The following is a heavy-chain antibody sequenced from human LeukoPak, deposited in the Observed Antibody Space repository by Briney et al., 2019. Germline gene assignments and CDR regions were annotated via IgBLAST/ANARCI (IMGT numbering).Heavy chain of an antibody. Sequence: GASVKVSCKASGYTFTSYYMHWVRQAPGQGLEWMGIINPSGGSTSYAQKFQGRVTMTRDTSTSTAYMELRSLRSDDTAVYYCARELRYYGMDVWGQGTTVTVSS. V-gene: IGHV1-46*01. CDR1: GYTFTSYY. CDR2: INPSGGST. J-gene: IGHJ6*02. CDR3: ARELRYYGMDV. D-gene: IGHD1-14*01.